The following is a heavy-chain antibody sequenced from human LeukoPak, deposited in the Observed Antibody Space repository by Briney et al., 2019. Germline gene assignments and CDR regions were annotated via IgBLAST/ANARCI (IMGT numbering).Heavy chain of an antibody. CDR1: GFTFSSYE. CDR2: ISSGGSIF. V-gene: IGHV3-48*03. J-gene: IGHJ4*02. CDR3: AREEAYCSGTSCFRFFDY. D-gene: IGHD2-15*01. Sequence: QPGGSLRLSCAASGFTFSSYEINWVRQAPGKGLEWISYISSGGSIFYNADSVMGRFTISRDNAKNSLYLQMNSLRAEDTAVYYCAREEAYCSGTSCFRFFDYWGQGTLVSVSS.